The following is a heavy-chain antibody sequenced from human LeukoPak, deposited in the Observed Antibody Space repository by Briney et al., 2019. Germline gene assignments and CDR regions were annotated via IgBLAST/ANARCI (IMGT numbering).Heavy chain of an antibody. Sequence: PGGSLRLSCAVTGLTFSGYWVTWVRQAPGKGLEWVANINQDASEKYYVESVKGRFTISRDNAKNLLYLQMNSLRAEDTAVYYCGRDYEERTTDYWGQGTLVTVSS. D-gene: IGHD3-16*01. CDR2: INQDASEK. J-gene: IGHJ4*02. CDR3: GRDYEERTTDY. V-gene: IGHV3-7*01. CDR1: GLTFSGYW.